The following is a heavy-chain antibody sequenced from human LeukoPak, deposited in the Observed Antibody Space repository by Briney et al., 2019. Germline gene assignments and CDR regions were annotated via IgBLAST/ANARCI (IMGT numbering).Heavy chain of an antibody. J-gene: IGHJ4*02. V-gene: IGHV1-2*02. CDR3: ARASVGYCSGGSCYPGVY. D-gene: IGHD2-15*01. Sequence: ASVKVSCKASGYTFTGYYMHWVRQAPGQGLEWMGWINPNSGGTNYAQKFQGRVTMTRDTSISTAYMELSRLRSDGTAVYYCARASVGYCSGGSCYPGVYWGQGTLVTVSP. CDR1: GYTFTGYY. CDR2: INPNSGGT.